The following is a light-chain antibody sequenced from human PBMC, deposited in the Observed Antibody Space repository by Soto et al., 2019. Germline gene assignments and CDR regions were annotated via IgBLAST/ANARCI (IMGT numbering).Light chain of an antibody. CDR3: QQYGGAPSRT. CDR2: GTS. Sequence: EIVLTQSPGTLSSSPGERATLSCRASQNITRYYLAWYQQKPGQAPRLLIYGTSVSATGITDCFSGSGSATDFTITISRLEPEDFAVYYCQQYGGAPSRTFGQGTKLEI. J-gene: IGKJ2*01. V-gene: IGKV3-20*01. CDR1: QNITRYY.